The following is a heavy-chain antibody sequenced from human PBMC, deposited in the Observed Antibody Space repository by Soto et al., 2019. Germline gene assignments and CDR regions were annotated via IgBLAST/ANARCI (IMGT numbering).Heavy chain of an antibody. J-gene: IGHJ4*02. V-gene: IGHV4-39*01. CDR3: ARRTVNIRTFYSGLKTHCFDY. CDR1: GDSMSSSDYY. D-gene: IGHD6-19*01. Sequence: SETLSLTCAVSGDSMSSSDYYWGWIRQPPGKGLEWIGSIYYSGSTYYNPSLQSRVAISVDTSKNQFSLKLKSVTAADTAIYYCARRTVNIRTFYSGLKTHCFDYWGQGAPVTVPQ. CDR2: IYYSGST.